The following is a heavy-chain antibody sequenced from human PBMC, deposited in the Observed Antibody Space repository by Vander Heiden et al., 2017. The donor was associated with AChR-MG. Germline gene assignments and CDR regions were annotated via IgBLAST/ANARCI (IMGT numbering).Heavy chain of an antibody. V-gene: IGHV1-69*06. Sequence: QVQPVQSGAAVTKPASSVTVSCKASGGTFSGYAISWVRQAPGQGLEWMGGIIPICGTANYAQKFQGRVTITADKSTSTAYMELSSLRSEDTAVYYCARDVNYYDSSGEDWFDPWGQGTLVTVSS. D-gene: IGHD3-22*01. CDR2: IIPICGTA. CDR3: ARDVNYYDSSGEDWFDP. CDR1: GGTFSGYA. J-gene: IGHJ5*02.